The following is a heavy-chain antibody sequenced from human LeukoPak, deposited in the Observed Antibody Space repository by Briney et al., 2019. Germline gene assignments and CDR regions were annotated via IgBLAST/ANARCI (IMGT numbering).Heavy chain of an antibody. D-gene: IGHD2-15*01. CDR3: ARHNPYCSGGSCYDGGDY. J-gene: IGHJ4*02. Sequence: PSETLSLTCTVSGGSVSSGSYYWSWIRQPPGKGLEWVGYIYYSGRTNYSPSLKSRVTISVDTSKNQFSLKLSSVTAADTAVYYCARHNPYCSGGSCYDGGDYWGQGTLVTVSS. V-gene: IGHV4-61*01. CDR1: GGSVSSGSYY. CDR2: IYYSGRT.